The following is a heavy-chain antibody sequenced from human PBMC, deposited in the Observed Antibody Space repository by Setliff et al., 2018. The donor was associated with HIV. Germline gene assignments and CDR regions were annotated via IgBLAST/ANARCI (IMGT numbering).Heavy chain of an antibody. V-gene: IGHV4-59*12. Sequence: SETLSLTCTVSGDSIRNDYWTWIRQSPEKGLEWIAYISYSGGTNHNPSLMGRVTMSLDVSKNQISLRLRSVVAADTAVYYCASGHEWLRNWGKGTTVTVS. J-gene: IGHJ6*03. D-gene: IGHD5-12*01. CDR3: ASGHEWLRN. CDR1: GDSIRNDY. CDR2: ISYSGGT.